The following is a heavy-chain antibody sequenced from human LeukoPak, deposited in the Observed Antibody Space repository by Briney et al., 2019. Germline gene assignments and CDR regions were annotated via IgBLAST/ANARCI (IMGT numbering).Heavy chain of an antibody. CDR2: MNPNSGNT. V-gene: IGHV1-8*01. Sequence: ASVKVSCKASGYTFTSYDINWVRQATGQGLEWVGWMNPNSGNTGYAQKFQGRVTMTRNTSISTVYMELSSLRSEDTAVYYCARGTIAHQRWLQFRRREAWSVPDYWGQGTLVTVSS. J-gene: IGHJ4*02. D-gene: IGHD5-24*01. CDR3: ARGTIAHQRWLQFRRREAWSVPDY. CDR1: GYTFTSYD.